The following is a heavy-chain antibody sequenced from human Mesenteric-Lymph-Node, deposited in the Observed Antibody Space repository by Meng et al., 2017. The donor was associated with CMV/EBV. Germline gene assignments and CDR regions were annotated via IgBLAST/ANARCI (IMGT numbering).Heavy chain of an antibody. CDR1: GYTFTSHG. J-gene: IGHJ4*02. CDR3: ARLYYYGWGPDY. D-gene: IGHD3-10*01. CDR2: INPNNGNT. Sequence: ASVKVSCKASGYTFTSHGASWVRQAPGQGLEWMGWINPNNGNTKYAQKFQGRVAMTTDTSTKTAYMELRSLRSDDTAVYYCARLYYYGWGPDYWGQGTLVTVSS. V-gene: IGHV1-18*01.